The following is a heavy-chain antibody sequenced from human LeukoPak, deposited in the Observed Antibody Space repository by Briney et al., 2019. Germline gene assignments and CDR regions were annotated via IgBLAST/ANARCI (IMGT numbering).Heavy chain of an antibody. Sequence: GGSLRLSCASSGFTFSNYWMTWVRQAPGKGLEWVANINRDGSERYYVDSVKGRFTMPRDNANNSLYLQMSSLTVEDTAVYFCARDRGPNSSGWLNWYFDLWGRGTLVTVS. CDR3: ARDRGPNSSGWLNWYFDL. CDR1: GFTFSNYW. D-gene: IGHD6-19*01. V-gene: IGHV3-7*03. J-gene: IGHJ2*01. CDR2: INRDGSER.